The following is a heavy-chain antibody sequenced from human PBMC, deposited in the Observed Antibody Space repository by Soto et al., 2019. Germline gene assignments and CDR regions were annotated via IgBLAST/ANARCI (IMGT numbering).Heavy chain of an antibody. CDR3: ARGVGEQQRVGGAYYDYGMDV. V-gene: IGHV1-69*06. D-gene: IGHD6-13*01. J-gene: IGHJ6*02. CDR2: IIPIFGTA. CDR1: GDTFSSYG. Sequence: GASVKVSCKASGDTFSSYGISWVRQAPGQGLEWMGGIIPIFGTANYAQKFQGRVTITADTSTSTAYMELSSLRSEDTAVYYCARGVGEQQRVGGAYYDYGMDVWGQGTTVTVSS.